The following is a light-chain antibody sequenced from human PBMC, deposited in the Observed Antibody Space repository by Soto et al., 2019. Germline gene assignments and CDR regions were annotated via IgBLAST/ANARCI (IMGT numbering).Light chain of an antibody. V-gene: IGLV2-14*01. CDR3: SSYTRSRTSYV. Sequence: QSALTHPASVSGSPGQSITISCTGSSSDIGRYDYVSWYQHHPGKAPKLMIYEVSNRPSGVPDRFSGSKSGNPASLTISGLQAEDEADYYCSSYTRSRTSYVSGTGTRSPS. J-gene: IGLJ1*01. CDR2: EVS. CDR1: SSDIGRYDY.